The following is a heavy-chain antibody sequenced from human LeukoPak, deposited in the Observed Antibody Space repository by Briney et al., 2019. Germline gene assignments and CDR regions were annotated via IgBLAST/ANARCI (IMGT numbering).Heavy chain of an antibody. J-gene: IGHJ4*02. CDR2: ISSSGSTI. CDR3: ARAGYYDSSGYFDY. V-gene: IGHV3-48*03. D-gene: IGHD3-22*01. Sequence: GGSLRLSCAASGFTFSSYAMSWVRQAPGKGLEWVSYISSSGSTIYYADSVKGRFTISRDNAKNSLYLQMNSLRAEDTAVYYCARAGYYDSSGYFDYWGQGTLVTVSS. CDR1: GFTFSSYA.